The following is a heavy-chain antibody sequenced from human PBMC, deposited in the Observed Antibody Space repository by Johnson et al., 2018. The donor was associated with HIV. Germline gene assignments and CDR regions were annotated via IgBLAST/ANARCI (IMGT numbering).Heavy chain of an antibody. CDR2: ISSSGTTV. CDR1: GFTFSDYY. V-gene: IGHV3-11*04. D-gene: IGHD6-19*01. Sequence: QVQLVESGGGLVKPGGSLRLSCAASGFTFSDYYMSWIRQTPGKGLEWVSYISSSGTTVYHTDSVKGRFSISRDNSKNTLYLQMNSLRAEDTAVYYCAKDLHDNSGWRGAFDIWGQGTMVTVSS. J-gene: IGHJ3*02. CDR3: AKDLHDNSGWRGAFDI.